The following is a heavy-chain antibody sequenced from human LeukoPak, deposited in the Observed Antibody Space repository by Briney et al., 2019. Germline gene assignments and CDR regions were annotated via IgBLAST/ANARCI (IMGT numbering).Heavy chain of an antibody. CDR2: ISFDGYNT. CDR1: GFTFSDFA. CDR3: AKAPRYNLAARSSDQ. J-gene: IGHJ4*02. D-gene: IGHD6-6*01. V-gene: IGHV3-30*01. Sequence: GSLRLSCATSGFTFSDFAMHWVRQAPGKGLEWVALISFDGYNTFHADSVKGRFTISRDTSKKTVSLQMDGLRPEDKALYYCAKAPRYNLAARSSDQGGQGTLVTVSS.